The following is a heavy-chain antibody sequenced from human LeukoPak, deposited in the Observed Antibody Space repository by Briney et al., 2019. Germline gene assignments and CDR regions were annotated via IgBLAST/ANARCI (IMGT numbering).Heavy chain of an antibody. V-gene: IGHV4-34*01. CDR2: INHSGST. CDR1: GGSFSGYY. D-gene: IGHD3-22*01. CDR3: ARKTFDYDSSGYYWS. J-gene: IGHJ4*02. Sequence: PSETLSLTCAVYGGSFSGYYWSWIRQPPGKGLEWIGEINHSGSTNYNPSLKSRVTISVDTSKNQFSLKLSSVTAADTAVYYCARKTFDYDSSGYYWSWGQGTLVTVSS.